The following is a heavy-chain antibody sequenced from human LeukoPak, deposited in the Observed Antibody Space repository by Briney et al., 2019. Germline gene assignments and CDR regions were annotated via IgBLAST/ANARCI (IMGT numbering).Heavy chain of an antibody. Sequence: PGGSLRLSCAASGFTFSSYAMHWVRQAPGKGLEWVAVISYDGSNKYYADSVKGRFTISRDNSKNTLYLQMNSLRAEDTAVYYCARDQSTVTTSGFIGDAFDIWGQGTMVTVSS. V-gene: IGHV3-30-3*01. CDR3: ARDQSTVTTSGFIGDAFDI. D-gene: IGHD4-17*01. J-gene: IGHJ3*02. CDR2: ISYDGSNK. CDR1: GFTFSSYA.